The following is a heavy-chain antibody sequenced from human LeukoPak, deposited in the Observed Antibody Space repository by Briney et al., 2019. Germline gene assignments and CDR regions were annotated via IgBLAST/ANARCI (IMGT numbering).Heavy chain of an antibody. D-gene: IGHD3-22*01. Sequence: SQTLSLTCAISGDTVSSNSAAWNWVRQSPSRGLGWLGRTYYRSKWYNDYAVSVKSRITVNPDTSKNQFTLQLNSVTPEDTAVYYCARDFYYDSSGGMIYFDYWGQGTLVTVSS. J-gene: IGHJ4*02. CDR2: TYYRSKWYN. CDR1: GDTVSSNSAA. CDR3: ARDFYYDSSGGMIYFDY. V-gene: IGHV6-1*01.